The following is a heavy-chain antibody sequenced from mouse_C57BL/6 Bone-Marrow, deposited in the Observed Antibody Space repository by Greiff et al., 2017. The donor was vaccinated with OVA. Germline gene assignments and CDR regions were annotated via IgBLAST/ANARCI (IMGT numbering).Heavy chain of an antibody. V-gene: IGHV1-53*01. Sequence: VQLQQSGTVLARPGASVKMSCKTSGYTFTSYWMHWVKQRPGQGLEWIGNINPSNGGTNYNEKFKSKATLTVDKSSSTAYMQLSSLTSEDSAVYYCARERGIYYGYWGQGTTLTVSS. CDR3: ARERGIYYGY. J-gene: IGHJ2*01. CDR2: INPSNGGT. D-gene: IGHD1-1*01. CDR1: GYTFTSYW.